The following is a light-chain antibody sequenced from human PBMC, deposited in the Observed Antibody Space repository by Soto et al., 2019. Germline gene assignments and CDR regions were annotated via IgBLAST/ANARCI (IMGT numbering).Light chain of an antibody. CDR2: GVS. CDR3: NSYASVNSPVL. CDR1: SSDVGGYNN. Sequence: QSVLTQPASLSGSPGQSITISCTGTSSDVGGYNNVSWYQQHPGKAPRLMIYGVSNRPLGVSYRFSGSKSGNTASLTISGLQSEDEADYYCNSYASVNSPVLFCGGTKLTVL. J-gene: IGLJ2*01. V-gene: IGLV2-14*03.